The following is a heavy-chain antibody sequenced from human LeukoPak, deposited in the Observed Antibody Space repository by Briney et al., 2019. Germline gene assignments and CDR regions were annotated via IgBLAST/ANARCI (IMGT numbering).Heavy chain of an antibody. CDR3: ARAPTDY. J-gene: IGHJ4*02. Sequence: GGTLRLSCAASGFTLSSYSMNWVRQAPGKGLEWVSSMSSNSSYIYYADSVKGRFTISRDNAKNSLYLQMNRLRAEDTAVYYCARAPTDYWGQGTLVTVSS. CDR2: MSSNSSYI. CDR1: GFTLSSYS. V-gene: IGHV3-21*01.